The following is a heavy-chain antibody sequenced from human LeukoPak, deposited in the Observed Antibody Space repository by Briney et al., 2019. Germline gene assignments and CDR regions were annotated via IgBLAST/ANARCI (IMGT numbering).Heavy chain of an antibody. D-gene: IGHD2-2*02. CDR3: ARAGGYCSSTSCYSNFDY. J-gene: IGHJ4*02. CDR2: IIPIFGTA. CDR1: GGTFTSYA. V-gene: IGHV1-69*13. Sequence: GASVKVSCKASGGTFTSYAISWVRQAPGQGLEWMGGIIPIFGTANYAQKFQGRVTITADESTSTAYMELSSLRSEYTAVYYCARAGGYCSSTSCYSNFDYWGQGTLVTVSS.